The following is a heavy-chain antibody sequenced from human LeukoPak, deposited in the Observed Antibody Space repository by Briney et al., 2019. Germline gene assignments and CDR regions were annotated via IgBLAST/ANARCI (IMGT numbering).Heavy chain of an antibody. J-gene: IGHJ4*02. CDR1: GLTLSSYG. Sequence: PGRSLRLSCAAAGLTLSSYGMQWVRQPPGKGLEWVAFIRYEGSNKYYADYVKGRFPISRDNSKNTLYLQMNSRRAEDTAVYYCAKSKVEIDTITCFDYWGQGTLVTVSS. V-gene: IGHV3-30*02. D-gene: IGHD5-24*01. CDR2: IRYEGSNK. CDR3: AKSKVEIDTITCFDY.